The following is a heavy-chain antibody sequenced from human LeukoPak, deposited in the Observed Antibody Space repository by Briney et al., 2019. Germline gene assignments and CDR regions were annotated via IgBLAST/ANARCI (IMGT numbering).Heavy chain of an antibody. J-gene: IGHJ4*02. Sequence: GASVKVSCKASGYTFTSYDINWVRQATGQGLEWMGWMNPNSGNTGYAQKFQGRVTMTRNTSISTAYMELSSLRSEDTAVYYCARGKDRGLLSSEWLFDYWGQGTLVTVSS. V-gene: IGHV1-8*01. CDR2: MNPNSGNT. D-gene: IGHD2-2*01. CDR1: GYTFTSYD. CDR3: ARGKDRGLLSSEWLFDY.